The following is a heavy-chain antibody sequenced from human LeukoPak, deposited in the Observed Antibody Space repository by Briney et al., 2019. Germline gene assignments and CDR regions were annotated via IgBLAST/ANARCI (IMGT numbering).Heavy chain of an antibody. Sequence: SETLSLTCTVSGGSISSYYWSWIRQPPGKGLEWIGYIYYSGSTNYNPSLESRVTISVDTSKNQFSLKLSSVTAADTAVYYCARDSSGLNWFDPWGQGTLVTVSS. CDR3: ARDSSGLNWFDP. V-gene: IGHV4-59*01. CDR1: GGSISSYY. J-gene: IGHJ5*02. D-gene: IGHD3-22*01. CDR2: IYYSGST.